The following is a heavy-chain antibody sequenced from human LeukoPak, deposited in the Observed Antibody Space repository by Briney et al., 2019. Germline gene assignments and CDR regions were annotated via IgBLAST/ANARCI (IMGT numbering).Heavy chain of an antibody. V-gene: IGHV3-13*01. D-gene: IGHD2-15*01. Sequence: PGRSLRLSCAASGFTFSKDDFHWVRQAPGKGLEWVAAIGVTGDTYYAESVKGRSTIPRADAAKSLYLQMRRPGSGDTALYYCTKQFCGSRATCAGGSYYDFGGRGGLVTVSS. CDR3: TKQFCGSRATCAGGSYYDF. CDR2: IGVTGDT. CDR1: GFTFSKDD. J-gene: IGHJ2*01.